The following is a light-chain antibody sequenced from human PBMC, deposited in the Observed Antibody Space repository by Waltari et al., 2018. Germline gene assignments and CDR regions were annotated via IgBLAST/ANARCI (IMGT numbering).Light chain of an antibody. CDR3: SVKRGSNTVV. CDR2: AVS. CDR1: SSDYYNY. V-gene: IGLV2-14*03. J-gene: IGLJ2*01. Sequence: QSALTQPASVSGSPGQSITISCTGASSDYYNYVCWYQHHPGKAPKLMIYAVSNRPSGVSNRFSGSKSGSTASLTISGLQAEDEADYYCSVKRGSNTVVFGGGTKLTVL.